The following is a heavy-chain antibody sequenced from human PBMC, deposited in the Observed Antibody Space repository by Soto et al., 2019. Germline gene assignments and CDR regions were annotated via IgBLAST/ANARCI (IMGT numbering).Heavy chain of an antibody. CDR3: AKELVAVAGTPFDY. D-gene: IGHD6-19*01. V-gene: IGHV3-30*18. CDR2: ISYDGSNK. CDR1: GFTFSSYG. Sequence: QVQLVESGGGVVQPGRSLRLSCAASGFTFSSYGMHWVRQDPGKGLEWVAVISYDGSNKYYADSVKGRFTISRDNSKNTLYLQMNSLIAEDTAVYYCAKELVAVAGTPFDYWGQGTLVTVSS. J-gene: IGHJ4*02.